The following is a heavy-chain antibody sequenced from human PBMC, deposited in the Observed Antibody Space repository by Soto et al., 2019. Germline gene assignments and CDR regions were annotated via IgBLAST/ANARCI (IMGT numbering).Heavy chain of an antibody. Sequence: QVQLVESGGGLVKPGGSLRLSCAASGFTFSDYYMSWIRQVPGKGLEWVSYISNSAGSTFYADSVKGRFTISRDNIENSLFLQMNTLRAEDTAVYYCATENCNGGNCYGSFHSWGQGTLVTVSS. CDR3: ATENCNGGNCYGSFHS. V-gene: IGHV3-11*01. CDR2: ISNSAGST. D-gene: IGHD2-15*01. J-gene: IGHJ4*02. CDR1: GFTFSDYY.